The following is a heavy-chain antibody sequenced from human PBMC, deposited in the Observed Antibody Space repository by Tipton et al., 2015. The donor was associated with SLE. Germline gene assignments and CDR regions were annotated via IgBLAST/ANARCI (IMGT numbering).Heavy chain of an antibody. D-gene: IGHD6-19*01. CDR3: ARVGSGWFHFDY. Sequence: QSGPEVKKSGASVKVSCKASGYNFNAYYIHWVRQATGHGLEWMGQMNPNSGGTHYAQSFQGRVTMTGDTSVSTAYMELSGLRSDDTAVYFCARVGSGWFHFDYWGQGALVTVSS. V-gene: IGHV1-2*06. CDR2: MNPNSGGT. J-gene: IGHJ4*02. CDR1: GYNFNAYY.